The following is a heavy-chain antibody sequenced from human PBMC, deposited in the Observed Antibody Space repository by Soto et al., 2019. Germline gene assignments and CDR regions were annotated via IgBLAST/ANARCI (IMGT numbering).Heavy chain of an antibody. D-gene: IGHD1-26*01. J-gene: IGHJ4*02. Sequence: QVQLVESGGGVVQPGRSLRLSCAASGFTFSSYGMHWVRQAPGKGLEWVAVIWYDGSNKYYADSVKGRFTISRDNSKNTLYLQMNSLRAEDTAVYYCARDRGGSYDDYWGQGTLVTVSS. CDR3: ARDRGGSYDDY. CDR2: IWYDGSNK. V-gene: IGHV3-33*01. CDR1: GFTFSSYG.